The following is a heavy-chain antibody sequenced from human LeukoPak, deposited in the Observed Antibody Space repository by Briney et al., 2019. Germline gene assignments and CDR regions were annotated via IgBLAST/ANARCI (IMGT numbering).Heavy chain of an antibody. CDR2: INHSGST. D-gene: IGHD3-10*01. CDR1: GGSFSGYY. V-gene: IGHV4-34*01. J-gene: IGHJ4*02. Sequence: SETLSLTCAVYGGSFSGYYWSWIRQPPGKGLEWIGEINHSGSTNYNPSLKSRVTISVDTSKNQFSLKLSSVTAADTAVYYCASQSITMVRGVHDYWGQGTLVTVSS. CDR3: ASQSITMVRGVHDY.